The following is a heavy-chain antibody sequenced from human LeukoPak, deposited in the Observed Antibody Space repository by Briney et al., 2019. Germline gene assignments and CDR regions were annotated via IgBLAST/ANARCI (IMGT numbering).Heavy chain of an antibody. V-gene: IGHV1-2*02. J-gene: IGHJ4*02. D-gene: IGHD6-19*01. Sequence: ASVKVSCKASGYTLTGYYLHWVRQAPGQGLEWMGWVNPNTGATHSAQKFQGRITMTRDTSISTAYMDLSRLRSDDTAVYYCARDRVGSGWPRPYYFEVWGQGTLVTVSS. CDR1: GYTLTGYY. CDR3: ARDRVGSGWPRPYYFEV. CDR2: VNPNTGAT.